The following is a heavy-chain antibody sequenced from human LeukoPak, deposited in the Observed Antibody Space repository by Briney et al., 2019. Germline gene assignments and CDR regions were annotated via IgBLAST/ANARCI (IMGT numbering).Heavy chain of an antibody. V-gene: IGHV1-2*02. CDR2: INPNSGGT. Sequence: ASVKVSCKASGYTFTGYYMHWVRQAPGQGLEWMGWINPNSGGTNYAQKFQGRVTMTRDTSISTAYMELSRLRSDDTAVYYCARDSSGYSGYDPSFDYWVQRTLVTVSS. D-gene: IGHD5-12*01. J-gene: IGHJ4*02. CDR3: ARDSSGYSGYDPSFDY. CDR1: GYTFTGYY.